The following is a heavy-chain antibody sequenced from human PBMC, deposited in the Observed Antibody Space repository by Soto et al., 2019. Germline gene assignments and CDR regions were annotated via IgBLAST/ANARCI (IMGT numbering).Heavy chain of an antibody. CDR1: GFTFSDYT. V-gene: IGHV3-21*01. CDR2: ISSSISTI. Sequence: EVQLVESGGGLVKPGGSLRLSCAASGFTFSDYTMNWVRQAPGKGLEWVSSISSSISTIYYADSVRGRFTISRDNAKNCLYLQMNGLRADDTAVYYCARDARGWFGEVLFDYWGQGTLVTVSS. D-gene: IGHD3-10*01. J-gene: IGHJ4*02. CDR3: ARDARGWFGEVLFDY.